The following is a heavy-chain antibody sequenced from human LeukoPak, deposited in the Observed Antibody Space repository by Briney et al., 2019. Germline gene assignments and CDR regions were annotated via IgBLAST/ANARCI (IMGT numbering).Heavy chain of an antibody. J-gene: IGHJ4*02. CDR3: ARQRGWGFGSYLDY. Sequence: SETLSLTCTVSGGSISSSSYYWDWIRQPPGKGLESIGSIYYSGSTYYNPSLQSRVTISLDTSKNQFSLKLSSVTAADTAVYYCARQRGWGFGSYLDYWGQGTLVTVSS. CDR1: GGSISSSSYY. D-gene: IGHD7-27*01. V-gene: IGHV4-39*01. CDR2: IYYSGST.